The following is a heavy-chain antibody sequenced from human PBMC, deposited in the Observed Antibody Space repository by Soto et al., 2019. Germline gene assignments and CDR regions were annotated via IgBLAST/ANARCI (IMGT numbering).Heavy chain of an antibody. D-gene: IGHD3-22*01. J-gene: IGHJ4*02. Sequence: SETLSLTCTVSGGSISSGDYYWSWIRQPPGKGLEWIGYIYYSGSTYYNPSLKSRVTISVDTSKNQFSLRAEDTAVYYCARGLPYDSSGYFFDYWGQGTLVTVSS. CDR2: IYYSGST. CDR3: ARGLPYDSSGYFFDY. CDR1: GGSISSGDYY. V-gene: IGHV4-30-4*02.